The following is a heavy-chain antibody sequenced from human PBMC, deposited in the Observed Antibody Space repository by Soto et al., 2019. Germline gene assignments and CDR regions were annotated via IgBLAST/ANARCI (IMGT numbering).Heavy chain of an antibody. Sequence: SETLSLTCTVADGSISSSSYYWSWIRQPPGKGLEWIGYIYYSGSTNYNPSLKSRVTISVDTSKNQFSLKLSSVTAADTAVYYCASQAFEDYYDSSGYYYAYRPIDYWGQGTLVTVSS. J-gene: IGHJ4*02. CDR1: DGSISSSSYY. CDR2: IYYSGST. V-gene: IGHV4-61*05. CDR3: ASQAFEDYYDSSGYYYAYRPIDY. D-gene: IGHD3-22*01.